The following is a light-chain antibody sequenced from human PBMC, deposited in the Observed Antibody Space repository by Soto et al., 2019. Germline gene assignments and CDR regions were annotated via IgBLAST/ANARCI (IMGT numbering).Light chain of an antibody. Sequence: EIVMTQSPATLSVSSGERVTLSCRASQSVSSNLAWYQQKPGQAPRLLINGASTRATGIPARFNGSGSGTELTLTISSLQSEDFAVYYCQQYHNWPPITFGQGTRLEIK. J-gene: IGKJ5*01. V-gene: IGKV3-15*01. CDR3: QQYHNWPPIT. CDR1: QSVSSN. CDR2: GAS.